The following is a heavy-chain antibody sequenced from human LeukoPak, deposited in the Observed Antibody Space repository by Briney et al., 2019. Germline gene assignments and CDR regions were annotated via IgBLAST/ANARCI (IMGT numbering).Heavy chain of an antibody. V-gene: IGHV3-53*01. CDR2: IYSGGGT. CDR3: ARGPRGFDP. CDR1: GFTVSSND. Sequence: GGSLRLPCEASGFTVSSNDMSWVRQVPGKGLEWVSVIYSGGGTDYADSVKGRFTISRDNSKNTLYLQMNSLRAEDTAVYYCARGPRGFDPWGQGTLVTVSS. J-gene: IGHJ5*02.